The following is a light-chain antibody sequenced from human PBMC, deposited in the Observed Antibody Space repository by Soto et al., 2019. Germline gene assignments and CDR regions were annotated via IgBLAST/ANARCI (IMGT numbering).Light chain of an antibody. CDR2: DAS. Sequence: DIEMTQSRSSLSASVGDRVTITCLASQTISTYLNWYQQKPGKAPKLLIYDASSLESGVPSRFSGSGSGTEFTLTSSILQPDEFATYYCQEYNSYSGTFGQGTKVDIK. V-gene: IGKV1-5*01. CDR3: QEYNSYSGT. J-gene: IGKJ1*01. CDR1: QTISTY.